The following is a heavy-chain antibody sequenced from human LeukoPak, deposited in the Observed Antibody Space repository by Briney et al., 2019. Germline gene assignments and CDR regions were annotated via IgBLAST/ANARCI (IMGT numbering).Heavy chain of an antibody. D-gene: IGHD3-10*01. CDR3: ARSAPLYYYGSGSYFDY. J-gene: IGHJ4*02. CDR2: VIPIFGTA. V-gene: IGHV1-69*05. Sequence: AASVKVSCKASGGTFSSYAISWVRQAPGQGLEWMGGVIPIFGTANYAQKFQGRVTITTDESTSTAYMELRSLRSDDTAVYYCARSAPLYYYGSGSYFDYWGQGTLVTVSS. CDR1: GGTFSSYA.